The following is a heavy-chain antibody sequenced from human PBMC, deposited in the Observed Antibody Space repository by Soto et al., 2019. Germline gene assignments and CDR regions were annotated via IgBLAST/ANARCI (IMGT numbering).Heavy chain of an antibody. Sequence: SVKVSCKASGGTFSSYAISWVRQAPVQGLEWMGGIIPIFGTANYAQKFQGRVTITADESTSTAYMELSSLRSEDTAVYYCARENGYGGNPLYYYYGMDVWGQGTTVTVYS. CDR2: IIPIFGTA. V-gene: IGHV1-69*13. J-gene: IGHJ6*02. D-gene: IGHD4-17*01. CDR1: GGTFSSYA. CDR3: ARENGYGGNPLYYYYGMDV.